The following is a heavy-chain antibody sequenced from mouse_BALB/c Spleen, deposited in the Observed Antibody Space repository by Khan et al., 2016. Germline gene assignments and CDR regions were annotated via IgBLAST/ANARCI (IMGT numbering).Heavy chain of an antibody. D-gene: IGHD3-1*01. J-gene: IGHJ2*01. Sequence: EVELVESGGGLVQPGGSLRLSCATSGFIFTDYYMSWVRQPPGKALEWLGFIRNKANGYTTEYSASVKGRFTISRDNSQSILYLQMNTLRAEDSATYYCARDNGGLLFDYWGQGTTLTVSS. CDR1: GFIFTDYY. CDR2: IRNKANGYTT. CDR3: ARDNGGLLFDY. V-gene: IGHV7-3*02.